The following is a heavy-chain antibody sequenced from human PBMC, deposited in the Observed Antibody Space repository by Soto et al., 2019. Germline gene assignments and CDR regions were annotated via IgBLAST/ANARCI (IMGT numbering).Heavy chain of an antibody. CDR1: GFTFSNAW. CDR3: TTPNMKQAN. CDR2: IKIKTDGGTT. Sequence: EVQLVESGGGLVKPGGSLRLSCAASGFTFSNAWMSWVRQAPGKGLEWVGRIKIKTDGGTTDYAAPVKGRFTISRDDSNNTLYLQMNSLKTEDTAVYYCTTPNMKQANWGQGTLVTVSS. J-gene: IGHJ4*02. V-gene: IGHV3-15*01.